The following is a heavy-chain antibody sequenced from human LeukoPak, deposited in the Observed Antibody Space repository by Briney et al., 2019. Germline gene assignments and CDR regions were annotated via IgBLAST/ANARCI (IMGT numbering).Heavy chain of an antibody. D-gene: IGHD2-2*01. Sequence: PGGSLRLSCAASGFTFSSYAMSWVRQAPGKGLEWVSAISGSGGSTYYADSVKGRFTISRDNSKNTLYLQMNSLRAEDTAVYYCAKHSREPVLADIVVVPAAIYYYYGMDVWGQGTTVTVSS. J-gene: IGHJ6*02. CDR1: GFTFSSYA. CDR3: AKHSREPVLADIVVVPAAIYYYYGMDV. CDR2: ISGSGGST. V-gene: IGHV3-23*01.